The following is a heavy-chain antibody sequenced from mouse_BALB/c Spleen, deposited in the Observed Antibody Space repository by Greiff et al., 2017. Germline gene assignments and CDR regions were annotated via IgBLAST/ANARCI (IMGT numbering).Heavy chain of an antibody. CDR1: GFSLTSYG. CDR3: ARGDRFAY. Sequence: VKLVESGPGLVAPSQSLSITCTVSGFSLTSYGVNWVRQPPGKGLEWLGMIWGDGSTDYNSALKSRLSISKDNSKSQVFLKMNSLQTDDTARYYCARGDRFAYWGQGTLVTVSA. CDR2: IWGDGST. J-gene: IGHJ3*01. V-gene: IGHV2-6-7*01.